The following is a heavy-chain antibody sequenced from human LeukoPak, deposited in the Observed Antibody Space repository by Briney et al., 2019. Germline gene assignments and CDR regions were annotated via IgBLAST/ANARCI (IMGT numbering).Heavy chain of an antibody. D-gene: IGHD3-22*01. CDR2: ISGSGGRT. V-gene: IGHV3-23*01. CDR3: AKDPINYYDSSGYLRYYFDY. Sequence: GGSLRLSCADSGFTFSTYAMSWVRQAPGKGLEWVSAISGSGGRTYYADSVKGRFTISRDNSKNTLYLQMNSLRAEDTAVYYCAKDPINYYDSSGYLRYYFDYWGQGTLVTVSS. CDR1: GFTFSTYA. J-gene: IGHJ4*02.